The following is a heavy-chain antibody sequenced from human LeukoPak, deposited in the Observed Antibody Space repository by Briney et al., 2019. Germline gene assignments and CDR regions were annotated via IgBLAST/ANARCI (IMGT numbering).Heavy chain of an antibody. D-gene: IGHD3-10*01. CDR3: AKARGSGSYYNEPFDY. J-gene: IGHJ4*03. Sequence: HTGGSLRLSGAASGFTFSSYAMSWVRQAPGKGLEWVSAISGSGGSTYYADSVKGRFTISRDNSKNTLYLQMNSLRAEDTAVYYCAKARGSGSYYNEPFDYWGQGTTVTVSS. V-gene: IGHV3-23*01. CDR1: GFTFSSYA. CDR2: ISGSGGST.